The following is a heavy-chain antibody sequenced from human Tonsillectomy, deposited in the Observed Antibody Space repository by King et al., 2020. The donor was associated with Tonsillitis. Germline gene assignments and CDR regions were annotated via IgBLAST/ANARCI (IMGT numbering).Heavy chain of an antibody. V-gene: IGHV3-11*01. CDR1: GFIFSDYY. CDR2: ISSSSRTI. Sequence: VQLVESGGGLVKPGGSLRLSCAASGFIFSDYYMSWIRQAPGKGLEWVSYISSSSRTIYYADSVKGRFTISRDNAKNSLYLQMNSLRAEDTAVYYCARSDGEFWSGNDAFDIWGQGTMVTVSS. J-gene: IGHJ3*02. D-gene: IGHD3-3*01. CDR3: ARSDGEFWSGNDAFDI.